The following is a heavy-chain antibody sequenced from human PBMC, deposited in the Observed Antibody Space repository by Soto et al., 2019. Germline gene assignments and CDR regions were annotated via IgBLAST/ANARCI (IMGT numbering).Heavy chain of an antibody. CDR2: IYYSGST. D-gene: IGHD1-20*01. V-gene: IGHV4-59*01. CDR3: ARVITGYYWFDP. CDR1: GGSISSYY. Sequence: SETLSLTCTVSGGSISSYYWSWIRQPPGKGLEWIGYIYYSGSTNYNPSLKSRVTISVDTSKNQFSLKLSSVTAADTAVYYCARVITGYYWFDPWGQGTLVTVSS. J-gene: IGHJ5*02.